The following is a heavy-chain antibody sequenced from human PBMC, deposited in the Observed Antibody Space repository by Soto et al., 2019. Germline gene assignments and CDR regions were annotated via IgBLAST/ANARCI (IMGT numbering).Heavy chain of an antibody. CDR1: GYSISSGCY. J-gene: IGHJ4*01. D-gene: IGHD6-19*01. CDR3: ARVHVMVVAGSTFDY. Sequence: PSETLSLTCTASGYSISSGCYWAWLRQPPGKGPEWIASIYHGGTAFYNPSLTSRITISVDTSNNQFSLKLTSVTAADTAVYYCARVHVMVVAGSTFDYWGHGTLVTVSS. V-gene: IGHV4-38-2*02. CDR2: IYHGGTA.